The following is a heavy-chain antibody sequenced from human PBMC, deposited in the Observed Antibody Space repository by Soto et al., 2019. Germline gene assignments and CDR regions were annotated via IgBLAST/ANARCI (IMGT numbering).Heavy chain of an antibody. Sequence: SETLSLTCTVSGGSISSYYWSWIRQPPGKGLEWVGYIYYSGSTNYNPSLKSRVTISVDTSKNQFSLKLSSVTAADTAVYYCARGLHYNWNYFDYWGQGTLVTVSS. J-gene: IGHJ4*02. V-gene: IGHV4-59*01. D-gene: IGHD1-20*01. CDR1: GGSISSYY. CDR3: ARGLHYNWNYFDY. CDR2: IYYSGST.